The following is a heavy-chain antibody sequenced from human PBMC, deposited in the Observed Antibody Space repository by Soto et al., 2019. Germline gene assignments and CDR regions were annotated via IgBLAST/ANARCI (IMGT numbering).Heavy chain of an antibody. J-gene: IGHJ4*02. CDR3: ARDNGYYDL. V-gene: IGHV1-18*04. Sequence: SVKVSCKTSGYTFSTYSINWVRQAPGQGLEWMAWISTYSGNTHYAERVQGRVTVTLDKSARTAFMELGGLTSDDTAVYYCARDNGYYDLWGQGTLVTVSS. CDR2: ISTYSGNT. CDR1: GYTFSTYS.